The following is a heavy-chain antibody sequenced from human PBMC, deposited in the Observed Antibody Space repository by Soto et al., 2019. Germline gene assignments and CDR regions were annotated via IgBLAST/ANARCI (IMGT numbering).Heavy chain of an antibody. Sequence: EVQLVESGGGLGKPGVSLRLSCAASGFNFSNVCMTWVRQAPGTGLEWVGRSKSKPDGGTTDYAAPVKGRFNISRDDSKDTLSLQMNSLKIEDTAVYYCTTTADCGMDFWGQGTTVTVSS. CDR3: TTTADCGMDF. V-gene: IGHV3-15*01. D-gene: IGHD2-21*01. CDR1: GFNFSNVC. CDR2: SKSKPDGGTT. J-gene: IGHJ6*02.